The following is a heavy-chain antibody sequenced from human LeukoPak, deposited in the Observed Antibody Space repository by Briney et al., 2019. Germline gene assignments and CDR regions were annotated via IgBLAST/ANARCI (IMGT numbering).Heavy chain of an antibody. D-gene: IGHD1-26*01. CDR1: GFTFSSYA. V-gene: IGHV3-23*01. Sequence: GGSLRLSCAASGFTFSSYAMSWVRQAPGKGLEWVSAISGSGGSTYYTDSVKGRFTISRDNSKNTLYLQMNSLRAEDTTVYYCAKGGSDYDDHGYSFDYWGQGALVTVSS. J-gene: IGHJ4*02. CDR3: AKGGSDYDDHGYSFDY. CDR2: ISGSGGST.